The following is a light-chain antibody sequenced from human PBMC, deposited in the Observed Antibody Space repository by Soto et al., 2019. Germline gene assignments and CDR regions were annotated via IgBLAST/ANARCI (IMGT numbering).Light chain of an antibody. J-gene: IGLJ3*02. CDR2: SNN. CDR1: SSNIGSNT. V-gene: IGLV1-44*01. Sequence: QSVLTQPPSASGTPGQRVTISCSGSSSNIGSNTVNWYQQLPGTAPKLLIYSNNQRPSGVPDRFSGSKSGNSASLAISGLQSEDEADYYCAAWDDSLNGWVFGGGTQLTVL. CDR3: AAWDDSLNGWV.